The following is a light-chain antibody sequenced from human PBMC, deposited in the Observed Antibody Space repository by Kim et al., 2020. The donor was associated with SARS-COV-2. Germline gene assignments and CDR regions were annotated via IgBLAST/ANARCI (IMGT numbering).Light chain of an antibody. CDR3: CSYTTSGTYV. CDR1: SSDVGSFDR. CDR2: EVT. V-gene: IGLV2-18*02. J-gene: IGLJ1*01. Sequence: QSALTQPPSVSGSPGQSVSISCTGTSSDVGSFDRVSWYQQSSGTAPKVLIFEVTNRPSGVPDRFSESKSGSTASLTISGLRAEDDGYYSCCSYTTSGTYVFGSGTKVTVL.